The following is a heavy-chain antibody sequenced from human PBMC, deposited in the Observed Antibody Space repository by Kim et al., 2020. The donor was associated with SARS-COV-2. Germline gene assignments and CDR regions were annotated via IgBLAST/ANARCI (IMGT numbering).Heavy chain of an antibody. J-gene: IGHJ4*02. Sequence: DSVQGRFTISRDNSKSTLYLQMKSRRDEATAVYYCAKIWFGEDLGSYFDSWGQGTLVTVSS. V-gene: IGHV3-23*01. D-gene: IGHD3-10*01. CDR3: AKIWFGEDLGSYFDS.